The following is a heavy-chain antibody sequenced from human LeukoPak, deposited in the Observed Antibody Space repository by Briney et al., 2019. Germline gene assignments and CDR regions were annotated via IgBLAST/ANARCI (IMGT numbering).Heavy chain of an antibody. Sequence: PGGSLRLSCAASGFTFSSYAMSWVRQAPGKGLEWVSAISGSGGSTYYADSVEGRFTISRDNSKNTLYLQMNSLRAEDTAVYYCAKMASWVVRGENRQFDYWSEGTLVTVYS. CDR2: ISGSGGST. CDR3: AKMASWVVRGENRQFDY. J-gene: IGHJ4*02. CDR1: GFTFSSYA. D-gene: IGHD3-10*01. V-gene: IGHV3-23*01.